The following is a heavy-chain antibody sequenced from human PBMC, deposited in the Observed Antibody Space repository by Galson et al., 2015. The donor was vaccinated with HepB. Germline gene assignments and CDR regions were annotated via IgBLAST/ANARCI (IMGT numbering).Heavy chain of an antibody. J-gene: IGHJ3*02. CDR2: ISSSGSTI. CDR1: GFTFSDYY. V-gene: IGHV3-11*01. CDR3: ARDIGLGYGYYDFWSHRTALDAFDI. D-gene: IGHD3-3*01. Sequence: SLRLSCAASGFTFSDYYMSWIRQAPGKGLEWVSYISSSGSTIYYADSVKGRFTISRDNAKNSLYLQMNSLRAEDTAVYYCARDIGLGYGYYDFWSHRTALDAFDIWGQGTMVTVSS.